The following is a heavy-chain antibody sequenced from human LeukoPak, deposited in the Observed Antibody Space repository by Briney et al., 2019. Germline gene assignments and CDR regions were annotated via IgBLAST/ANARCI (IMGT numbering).Heavy chain of an antibody. CDR2: IGPTGTDR. D-gene: IGHD1-14*01. CDR1: GFTFSSCG. J-gene: IGHJ4*02. V-gene: IGHV3-21*01. CDR3: ATETIGRHYDY. Sequence: PGGSLRLSCAASGFTFSSCGFNWVRQAPGKGLEWVSSIGPTGTDRYYADSVRGRFTISRDNAKNSMYLRMDSLRDEDTAVYYCATETIGRHYDYWGQGTLLTVSS.